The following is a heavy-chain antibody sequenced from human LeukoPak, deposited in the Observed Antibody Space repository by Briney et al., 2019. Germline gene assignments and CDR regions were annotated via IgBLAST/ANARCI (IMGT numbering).Heavy chain of an antibody. V-gene: IGHV3-30*03. CDR2: ISYDVSNN. CDR3: ARVYNYYDSSGPIDY. J-gene: IGHJ4*02. D-gene: IGHD3-22*01. CDR1: GFTFSSYW. Sequence: GGSLRLSCAASGFTFSSYWMHWVRQAPGKGREWGAVISYDVSNNYYADSVKGRFTISRDHSKNTLYLQMNRLRAEDTAVYYCARVYNYYDSSGPIDYWGQGTLVTVSS.